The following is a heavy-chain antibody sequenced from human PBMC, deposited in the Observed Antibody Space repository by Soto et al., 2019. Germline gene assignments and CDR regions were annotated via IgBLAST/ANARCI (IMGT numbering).Heavy chain of an antibody. CDR3: ARHPAIAVAGTNYDYYYMDV. V-gene: IGHV5-51*01. Sequence: PGESLKISCKGSGYSFTSYWIGWVRQMPGKGLEWMGIIYPGDSDTRYSPSFQGQVTISADKSISTAYLQWSSLKASDTAMYYCARHPAIAVAGTNYDYYYMDVWGKGTTVTVSS. CDR2: IYPGDSDT. CDR1: GYSFTSYW. D-gene: IGHD6-19*01. J-gene: IGHJ6*03.